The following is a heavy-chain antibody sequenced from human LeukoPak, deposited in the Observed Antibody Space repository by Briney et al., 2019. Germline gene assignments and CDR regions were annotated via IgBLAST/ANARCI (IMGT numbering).Heavy chain of an antibody. Sequence: GRSLRLSCAASGFTFSSYGVHWVRQAPGKGLEWVAVIWYDGSNKYYADSVKGRFTISRDNSKNTLYLQMNSLRAEDTAVYYCARDFCSGGSCYPDAFDIWGQGTLVTVS. J-gene: IGHJ3*02. CDR2: IWYDGSNK. CDR1: GFTFSSYG. D-gene: IGHD2-15*01. V-gene: IGHV3-33*01. CDR3: ARDFCSGGSCYPDAFDI.